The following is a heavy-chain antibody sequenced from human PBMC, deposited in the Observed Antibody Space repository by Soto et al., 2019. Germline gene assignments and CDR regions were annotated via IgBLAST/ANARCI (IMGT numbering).Heavy chain of an antibody. V-gene: IGHV3-7*04. CDR3: ARTSGYVREKNWFDP. D-gene: IGHD5-12*01. CDR1: GFTFSSYW. CDR2: IKQDGSEK. J-gene: IGHJ5*02. Sequence: PGGSLRLSCAASGFTFSSYWMSWVRQAPGKGLEWVANIKQDGSEKYYVDSVKGRFTISRDNAKNSLYLQMNSLRAEDTAVYYCARTSGYVREKNWFDPWGQGTLVTVSS.